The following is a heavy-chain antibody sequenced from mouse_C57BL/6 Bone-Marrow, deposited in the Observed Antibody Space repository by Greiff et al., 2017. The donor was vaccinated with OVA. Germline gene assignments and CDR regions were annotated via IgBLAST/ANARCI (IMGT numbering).Heavy chain of an antibody. V-gene: IGHV3-8*01. D-gene: IGHD1-1*01. Sequence: EVQGVESGPGLAKPSQTLSLTCSVTGYSITSDYWNWIRKFPGNKLEYMGYISYSGSTYYNPSLKSRISITRDTSKNQYYLQLNSVTTEDTAKYYCARFSPRYYGSSYSYWYFDVWGTGTTVTVSS. CDR1: GYSITSDY. CDR2: ISYSGST. CDR3: ARFSPRYYGSSYSYWYFDV. J-gene: IGHJ1*03.